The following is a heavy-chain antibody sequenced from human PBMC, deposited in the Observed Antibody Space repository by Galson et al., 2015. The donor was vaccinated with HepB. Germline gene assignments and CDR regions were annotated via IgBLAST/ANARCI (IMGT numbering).Heavy chain of an antibody. Sequence: SLRLSCAASGFTFSSSGMSWVRQAPGKGLEWVATVKGHGIFTYHANSVKGRLSVSKDISENTVYLQMDSLRGEDTALYCCAKDGHLLSFYAYWGQGAQVNVS. D-gene: IGHD2/OR15-2a*01. CDR1: GFTFSSSG. J-gene: IGHJ4*02. CDR2: VKGHGIFT. CDR3: AKDGHLLSFYAY. V-gene: IGHV3-23*01.